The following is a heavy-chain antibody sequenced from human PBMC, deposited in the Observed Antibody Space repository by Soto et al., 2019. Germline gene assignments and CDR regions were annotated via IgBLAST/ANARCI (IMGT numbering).Heavy chain of an antibody. CDR1: GYTFTIYG. CDR2: ISGYNGNT. J-gene: IGHJ4*02. Sequence: QVRLVQSEGEVKNPGASVKVCCRTSGYTFTIYGVNWVRQAPGLGLELMGWISGYNGNTNYAQKFQARVTMTTDTPTSTAYMKLRSLTSDDPAVDYWARDDYGGTPDYWGQGTLVTVSS. CDR3: ARDDYGGTPDY. V-gene: IGHV1-18*01. D-gene: IGHD4-17*01.